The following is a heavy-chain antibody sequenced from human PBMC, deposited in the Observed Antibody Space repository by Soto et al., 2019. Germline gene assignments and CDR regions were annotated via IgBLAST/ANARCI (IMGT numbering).Heavy chain of an antibody. J-gene: IGHJ4*02. Sequence: GGSLRLSCAASGFTFSSYWMSWVRQAPGKGLEWVANIKQDGSEKYYVDSVKGRFTISRDNAKNSLYLQMNSLRAEDTAVYYCARESLGEYCSGGSCYSQPYWGQGTLVTVSS. CDR3: ARESLGEYCSGGSCYSQPY. CDR2: IKQDGSEK. V-gene: IGHV3-7*01. CDR1: GFTFSSYW. D-gene: IGHD2-15*01.